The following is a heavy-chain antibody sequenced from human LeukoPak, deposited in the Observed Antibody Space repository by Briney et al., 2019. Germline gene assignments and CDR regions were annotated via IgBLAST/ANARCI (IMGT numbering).Heavy chain of an antibody. CDR1: GFTFSDHY. J-gene: IGHJ5*02. CDR3: ARVGSSRGWFVP. V-gene: IGHV3-11*01. Sequence: GGSLRLSCTGSGFTFSDHYMTWIRQAPGKGLEWISYISSSGTTTYYADSVKGRFTISRANAKTSVYLQMEGLRADDTAVYYCARVGSSRGWFVPWGHGTLVTVSS. D-gene: IGHD3-10*01. CDR2: ISSSGTTT.